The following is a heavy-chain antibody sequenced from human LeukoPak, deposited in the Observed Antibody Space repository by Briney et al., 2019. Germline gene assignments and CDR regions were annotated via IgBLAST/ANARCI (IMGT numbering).Heavy chain of an antibody. CDR1: GFTFSSYW. V-gene: IGHV3-74*01. CDR3: ARDRNSGSYYSDY. Sequence: GGSLRLSCAASGFTFSSYWIHWVRQAPGKGLVWVSRINSDGSSTSYADSVKGRFTISRDNAKNTLYLQMNSLRAEDTAVYYCARDRNSGSYYSDYWGQGTLVTVSS. D-gene: IGHD1-26*01. J-gene: IGHJ4*02. CDR2: INSDGSST.